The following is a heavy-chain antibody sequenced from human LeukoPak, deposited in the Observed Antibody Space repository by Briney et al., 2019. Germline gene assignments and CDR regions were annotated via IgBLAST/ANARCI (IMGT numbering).Heavy chain of an antibody. CDR1: GDSVTSSSSY. CDR2: IYHTGST. J-gene: IGHJ5*02. Sequence: SETLSLTCTVSGDSVTSSSSYWGWIRLPPGKGLGYIGSIYHTGSTYYNPSLKRRVTISIETPKNQFSLKLSSVTAADTAVYYCARGDTVTTGDWFDPWGQGTLVTVSS. CDR3: ARGDTVTTGDWFDP. D-gene: IGHD4-17*01. V-gene: IGHV4-39*07.